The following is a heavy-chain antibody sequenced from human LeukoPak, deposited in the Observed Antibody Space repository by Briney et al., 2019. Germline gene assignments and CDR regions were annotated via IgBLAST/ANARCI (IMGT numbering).Heavy chain of an antibody. D-gene: IGHD6-19*01. CDR1: GFTFSSYT. CDR2: IGTSSTTI. Sequence: GGSLRLSCAASGFTFSSYTMNWVRQPPGKGLEWVSNIGTSSTTIYYADSVKGRFTISRDNSKNTLYLQMNSLRAEDTAVYYCVKDWQWLVHPYYFDYWGQGTLVTVSS. V-gene: IGHV3-48*01. CDR3: VKDWQWLVHPYYFDY. J-gene: IGHJ4*02.